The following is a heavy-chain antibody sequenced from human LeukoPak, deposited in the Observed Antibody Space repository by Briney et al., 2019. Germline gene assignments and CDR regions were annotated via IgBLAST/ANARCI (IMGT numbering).Heavy chain of an antibody. CDR3: ARRRYYDSSRYNPTYYFDY. CDR1: GDSIIGSY. Sequence: SETLSLTCAVSGDSIIGSYWSWIRQAPGRGLEWLGYIYYRVDTVYNPSLKTRVTISVDMSKKQISLRLTSVTAADTAVYYCARRRYYDSSRYNPTYYFDYWGQGILVTVSS. J-gene: IGHJ4*02. D-gene: IGHD3-22*01. CDR2: IYYRVDT. V-gene: IGHV4-59*01.